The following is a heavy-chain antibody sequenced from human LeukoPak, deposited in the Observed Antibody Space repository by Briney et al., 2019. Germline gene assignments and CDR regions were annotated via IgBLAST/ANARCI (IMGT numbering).Heavy chain of an antibody. J-gene: IGHJ5*02. CDR2: INHSGST. Sequence: PSETLSLTCAVYGGSFSGYYWSWIRQPPGKGLEWIGEINHSGSTNYNPSLKSRVTISVDTSKNQFSLKLSSVTAADTAVYYCARGPGYDFWSGYQNWFDPWGQGTLVTVSS. CDR1: GGSFSGYY. D-gene: IGHD3-3*01. CDR3: ARGPGYDFWSGYQNWFDP. V-gene: IGHV4-34*01.